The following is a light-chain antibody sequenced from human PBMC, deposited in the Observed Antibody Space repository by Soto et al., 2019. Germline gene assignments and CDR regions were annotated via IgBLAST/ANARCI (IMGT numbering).Light chain of an antibody. CDR3: QHYSGDRAT. Sequence: DIQMTQSPSTLSGSVGDRVTITCRASQTISSWLAWYQQKPGKAPKLLIYKASTLESGVPSRFSGSGSGTEFTLTISSLRPDDFATYYCQHYSGDRATFGQGTKVDIK. CDR2: KAS. J-gene: IGKJ1*01. CDR1: QTISSW. V-gene: IGKV1-5*03.